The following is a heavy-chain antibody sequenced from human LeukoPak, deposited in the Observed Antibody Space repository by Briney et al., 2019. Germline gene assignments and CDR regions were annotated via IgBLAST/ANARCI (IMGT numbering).Heavy chain of an antibody. D-gene: IGHD3-22*01. CDR1: GGSISSYY. J-gene: IGHJ4*02. V-gene: IGHV4-59*08. CDR2: IYYSGST. Sequence: PSETLSLTCTVSGGSISSYYWSWIRQPPGKGLEWIGYIYYSGSTNYNPSLKGRVTISVDTSKNQFSLKLSSVTAADTAVYLCARSYDSSGYYFNLAFDYWRQGTLLTLSS. CDR3: ARSYDSSGYYFNLAFDY.